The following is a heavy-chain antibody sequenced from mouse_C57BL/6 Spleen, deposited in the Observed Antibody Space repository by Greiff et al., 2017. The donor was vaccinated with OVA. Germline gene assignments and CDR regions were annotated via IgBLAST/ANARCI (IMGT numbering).Heavy chain of an antibody. CDR3: ARYGSHYFDY. CDR1: GYAFSSSW. V-gene: IGHV1-82*01. D-gene: IGHD2-2*01. Sequence: VQLQESGPELVKPGASVKISCKASGYAFSSSWMNWVKQRPGKGLEWIGRIYPGDGDTNYNGKFKGKATLTADKSSSTAYMQLSSLTSEDSAVYFCARYGSHYFDYWGQGTTLTVSS. CDR2: IYPGDGDT. J-gene: IGHJ2*01.